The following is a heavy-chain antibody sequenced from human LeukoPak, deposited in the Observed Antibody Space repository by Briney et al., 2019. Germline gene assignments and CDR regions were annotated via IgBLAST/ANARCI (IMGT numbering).Heavy chain of an antibody. CDR2: ISSSSSYI. Sequence: GGSLRLSCAASGFTFSSYSMNWVRQAPGKGLEWVSSISSSSSYIYYADSVKGRFTISRDNAKNSLYLQMNSLRAEDTAVYYCARRGMTTTWLYYFDYWGQGTLVTVSS. J-gene: IGHJ4*02. V-gene: IGHV3-21*01. CDR1: GFTFSSYS. D-gene: IGHD2/OR15-2a*01. CDR3: ARRGMTTTWLYYFDY.